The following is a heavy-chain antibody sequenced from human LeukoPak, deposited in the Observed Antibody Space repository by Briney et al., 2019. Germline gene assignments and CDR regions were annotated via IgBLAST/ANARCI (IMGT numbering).Heavy chain of an antibody. CDR1: GGSISSYY. D-gene: IGHD5-18*01. CDR2: TYYSGST. J-gene: IGHJ3*02. Sequence: SETLSLTCTVSGGSISSYYWSWIRQPPGKGLEWIGYTYYSGSTNYNPSLKSRVTISVDTSKNQFSLKLSSVTAADTAVYYCASNLGYSYPAVAFDIWGQGTMVTVSS. CDR3: ASNLGYSYPAVAFDI. V-gene: IGHV4-59*01.